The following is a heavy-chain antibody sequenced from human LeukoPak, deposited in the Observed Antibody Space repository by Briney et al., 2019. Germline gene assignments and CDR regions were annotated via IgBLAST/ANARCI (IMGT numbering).Heavy chain of an antibody. D-gene: IGHD3-10*01. CDR3: ARDRSGEDV. J-gene: IGHJ6*02. CDR2: ISSSSSTI. CDR1: GYTFSGYY. V-gene: IGHV3-11*04. Sequence: GGSLRLSCAASGYTFSGYYMSWIRQAPGKGLEWVSYISSSSSTIYYADSVKGRFTISRDNAKNSLYLQMNSLRAEDTAVYYRARDRSGEDVWGQGTTVTVSS.